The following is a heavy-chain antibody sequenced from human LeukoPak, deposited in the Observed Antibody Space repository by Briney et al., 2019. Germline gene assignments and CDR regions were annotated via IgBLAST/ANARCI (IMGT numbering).Heavy chain of an antibody. CDR2: ISYDGSNK. Sequence: GGSLRLSCAASGFIFSSAWMTWVRQAPGKGLEWVAVISYDGSNKYYADSVKGRFTISRDNSKNTLYLQMNSLRAEDTAVYYCAKGNYYDSSGYYEYWGQGTLVTVSS. J-gene: IGHJ4*02. D-gene: IGHD3-22*01. CDR3: AKGNYYDSSGYYEY. CDR1: GFIFSSAW. V-gene: IGHV3-30*18.